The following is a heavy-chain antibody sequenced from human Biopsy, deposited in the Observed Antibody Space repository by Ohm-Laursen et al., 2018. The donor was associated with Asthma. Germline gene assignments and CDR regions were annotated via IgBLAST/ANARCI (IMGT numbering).Heavy chain of an antibody. D-gene: IGHD3-3*02. CDR1: GFTFGDYW. J-gene: IGHJ1*01. CDR2: IKHDGSEK. CDR3: ARTFHFWSPYRAEHYQL. Sequence: SLRLSCAASGFTFGDYWMSWVRQVPGKGLEWVANIKHDGSEKNHVDSLKGRFTISRDNAKNSLYLQMSSLRAEDTAVYYCARTFHFWSPYRAEHYQLWGQGTLVTVSS. V-gene: IGHV3-7*01.